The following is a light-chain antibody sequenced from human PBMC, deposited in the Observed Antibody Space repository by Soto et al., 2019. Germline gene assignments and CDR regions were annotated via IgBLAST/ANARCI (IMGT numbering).Light chain of an antibody. V-gene: IGLV1-44*01. CDR3: AAWDDSLSGLV. CDR1: SSNIGSNT. J-gene: IGLJ1*01. CDR2: TNS. Sequence: QSVLTQPPSASGTPGQRVTISCSGSSSNIGSNTVKWYQHLPGTAPKLLIYTNSQRPSGVPDRFSGSKSGTSASLAISGLQSEDEADYYCAAWDDSLSGLVFGTGTKVTVL.